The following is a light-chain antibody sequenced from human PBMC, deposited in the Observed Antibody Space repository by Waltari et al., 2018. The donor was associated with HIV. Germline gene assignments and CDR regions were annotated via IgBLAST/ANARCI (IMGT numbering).Light chain of an antibody. CDR1: NIGNRD. Sequence: SYVLTPPPSISVAPGKTAKITCGGNNIGNRDVHGYQQKPGQAPILVIFDDDHRPSGIPERFSGSNSDNTATLTINRVEVGDEADYYCQVWDSGSDHVFGSGTTVTVL. CDR3: QVWDSGSDHV. J-gene: IGLJ1*01. V-gene: IGLV3-21*04. CDR2: DDD.